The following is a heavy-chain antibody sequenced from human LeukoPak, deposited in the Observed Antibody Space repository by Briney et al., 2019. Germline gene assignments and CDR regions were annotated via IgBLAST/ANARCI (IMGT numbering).Heavy chain of an antibody. CDR2: IWYDGSNK. Sequence: PGGSLRLSCAVSGFSVSSFGMSWVRQAPGKGLEWVAVIWYDGSNKYYADSVKGRFTISRDNSKNTLYLQMNSLRAEDTAVYYCAKDLTSVGATASTFDYWGQGTLVTVSS. CDR1: GFSVSSFG. CDR3: AKDLTSVGATASTFDY. J-gene: IGHJ4*02. V-gene: IGHV3-33*06. D-gene: IGHD1-26*01.